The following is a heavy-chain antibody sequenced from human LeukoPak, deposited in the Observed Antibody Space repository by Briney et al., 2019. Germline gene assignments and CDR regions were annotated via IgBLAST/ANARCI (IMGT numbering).Heavy chain of an antibody. V-gene: IGHV3-30*03. J-gene: IGHJ4*02. CDR1: GFTFSNAW. D-gene: IGHD3-22*01. Sequence: GGSLRLSCAASGFTFSNAWMSWVRQAPGKGLEWVAVISYDGSNKYYADSVKGRFTISRDNSKNTLYLQMNSLRAEDTAVYYCARDDSNRSGYHFDYWGQGTLVTVSS. CDR3: ARDDSNRSGYHFDY. CDR2: ISYDGSNK.